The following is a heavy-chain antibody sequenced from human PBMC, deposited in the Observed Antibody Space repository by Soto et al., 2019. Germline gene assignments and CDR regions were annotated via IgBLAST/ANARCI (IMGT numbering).Heavy chain of an antibody. CDR3: ARAGSRLPYYYDSSGYAH. CDR2: INHSGST. J-gene: IGHJ4*02. CDR1: GGSFSGYY. V-gene: IGHV4-34*01. D-gene: IGHD3-22*01. Sequence: SETLSLTCAVYGGSFSGYYWSWIRQPPGKGLEWIGEINHSGSTNYNPSLKSRVTISVDTSKNQFSLKLSSVTAADTAVYYCARAGSRLPYYYDSSGYAHWGRGTLVTVSS.